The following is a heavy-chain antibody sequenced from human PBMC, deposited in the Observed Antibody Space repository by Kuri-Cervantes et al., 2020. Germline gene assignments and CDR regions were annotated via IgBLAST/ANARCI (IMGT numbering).Heavy chain of an antibody. Sequence: ESLKISCAVYGGSFSGYYWSWIRQPPGKGLEWIGEINHSGSTNYNPSLKSRVTISVDTSKNQFSLKLSSVTAADTAVYYCARTGVVVVTAVPFDYWGQGTLVTVSS. CDR1: GGSFSGYY. D-gene: IGHD2-21*02. V-gene: IGHV4-34*01. CDR3: ARTGVVVVTAVPFDY. J-gene: IGHJ4*02. CDR2: INHSGST.